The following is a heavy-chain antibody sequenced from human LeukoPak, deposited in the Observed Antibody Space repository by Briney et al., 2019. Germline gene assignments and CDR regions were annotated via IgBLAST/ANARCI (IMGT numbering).Heavy chain of an antibody. Sequence: GGSLRLSCAASGFTFSSYSMNWVRQAPGKGLEWVSSISSSSSYIYYADSVKGRFTISRDNAKNSLYLQMNSLRSDDTAVYYCARDMVRGVIYWGQGTLVTVSS. D-gene: IGHD3-10*01. CDR3: ARDMVRGVIY. CDR1: GFTFSSYS. V-gene: IGHV3-21*04. J-gene: IGHJ4*02. CDR2: ISSSSSYI.